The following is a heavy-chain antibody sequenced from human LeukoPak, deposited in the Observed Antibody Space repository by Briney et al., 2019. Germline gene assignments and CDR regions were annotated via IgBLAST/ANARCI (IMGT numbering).Heavy chain of an antibody. CDR3: ARGQLIRAMATVTTTFDY. CDR2: ISAYNGNT. D-gene: IGHD4-17*01. CDR1: GYTFRSFG. Sequence: ASVKVSCKASGYTFRSFGISWVRQVPGQGLEWMGWISAYNGNTNYAQKLQGRVTITTDTSTSTAYMELRSLRSDDTAVYYCARGQLIRAMATVTTTFDYLGQGALVTVSS. J-gene: IGHJ4*02. V-gene: IGHV1-18*01.